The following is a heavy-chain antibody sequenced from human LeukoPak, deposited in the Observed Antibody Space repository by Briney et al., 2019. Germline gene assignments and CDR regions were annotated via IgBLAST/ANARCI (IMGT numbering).Heavy chain of an antibody. Sequence: PGGSLRLSCAASGFTFSSYEMNWVRQAPGKGLEWVSYISSSGSTIYYADSVKGRFTISRDNAKNSLYLQMSSLRAEDTAVYYCARDAAMAGFDYWGQGTLVTVSS. J-gene: IGHJ4*02. V-gene: IGHV3-48*03. CDR3: ARDAAMAGFDY. CDR1: GFTFSSYE. D-gene: IGHD5-18*01. CDR2: ISSSGSTI.